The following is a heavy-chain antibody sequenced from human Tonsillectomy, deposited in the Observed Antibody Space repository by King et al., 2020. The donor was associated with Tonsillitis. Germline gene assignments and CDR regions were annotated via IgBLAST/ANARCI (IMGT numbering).Heavy chain of an antibody. CDR3: ALTGDPWFDL. J-gene: IGHJ5*02. CDR1: GFSVSTSGRG. CDR2: IYWDDEK. V-gene: IGHV2-5*02. D-gene: IGHD7-27*01. Sequence: ITLKESGPTLVKPTQSLTLTCTFSGFSVSTSGRGVGWIRQPPGQALEWLALIYWDDEKRYRPSLKSRLTITKDTSKNHVVLTMTNMDPVDTGTYYCALTGDPWFDLWGQGTLVTVSS.